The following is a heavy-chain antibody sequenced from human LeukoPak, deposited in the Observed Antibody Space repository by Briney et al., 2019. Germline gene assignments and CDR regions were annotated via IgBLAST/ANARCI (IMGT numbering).Heavy chain of an antibody. J-gene: IGHJ6*02. V-gene: IGHV3-30-3*01. CDR2: ISYDGSNK. CDR3: ARDRGRITMVRVSYYYYGMDV. D-gene: IGHD3-10*01. Sequence: PGGSLRLSCAASGFTFSSYAMHWVRQAPGKGLEWVAVISYDGSNKYYADSVKGRFTISRDNSKNTLYLQMNSLRAEDTAVYYCARDRGRITMVRVSYYYYGMDVWGQGTTVTVSS. CDR1: GFTFSSYA.